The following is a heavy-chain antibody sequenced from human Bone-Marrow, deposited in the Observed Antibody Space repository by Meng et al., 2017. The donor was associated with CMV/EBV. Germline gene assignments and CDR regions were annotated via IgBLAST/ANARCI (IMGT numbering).Heavy chain of an antibody. CDR2: INWNGGST. CDR3: AKAGITMVRGVTGYGMDV. CDR1: GFMFDDYG. Sequence: GESLKISCAASGFMFDDYGMSWVRQAPGKGLEWVSGINWNGGSTDYADSVKGRFTISRDNSKNTLYLQMNSLRAEDTAVYYCAKAGITMVRGVTGYGMDVWGQGTTVTVSS. D-gene: IGHD3-10*01. J-gene: IGHJ6*02. V-gene: IGHV3-20*04.